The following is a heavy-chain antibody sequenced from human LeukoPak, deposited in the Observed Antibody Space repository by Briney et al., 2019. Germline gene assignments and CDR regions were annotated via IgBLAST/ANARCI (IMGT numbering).Heavy chain of an antibody. Sequence: SETLSLTCTVSGGSISSSSYYWGWIRQPPGKGLEWIGSIYHSGSTYYNPSLKSRVTISVDTSKNQFSLKLSSVTAADTAVYYCAREVTNAAFDIWGQGTMVTVSS. D-gene: IGHD2-21*02. J-gene: IGHJ3*02. CDR1: GGSISSSSYY. CDR2: IYHSGST. CDR3: AREVTNAAFDI. V-gene: IGHV4-39*07.